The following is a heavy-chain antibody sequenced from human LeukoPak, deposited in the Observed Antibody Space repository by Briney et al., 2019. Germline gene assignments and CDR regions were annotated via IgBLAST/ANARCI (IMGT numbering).Heavy chain of an antibody. J-gene: IGHJ4*02. CDR2: INHSGST. D-gene: IGHD4-17*01. CDR1: GGSFSGYY. V-gene: IGHV4-34*01. Sequence: SETLSLTCAVYGGSFSGYYWSWIRQPPGKGLEWIGEINHSGSTNYNPSLKSRVTISVDTSKNQFSLKLSSVTAADTAVYYCVRGGSHGDYAGLYDYWGQGTLVTVSS. CDR3: VRGGSHGDYAGLYDY.